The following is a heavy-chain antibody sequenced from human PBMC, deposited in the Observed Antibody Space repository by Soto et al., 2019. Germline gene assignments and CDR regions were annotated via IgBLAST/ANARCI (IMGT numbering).Heavy chain of an antibody. V-gene: IGHV3-74*01. J-gene: IGHJ4*02. CDR2: INGDGSGT. CDR1: GFTFSGSW. D-gene: IGHD3-10*01. CDR3: ARGIFGSGTANDY. Sequence: EVQLVESGGGLVQPGGSLRLSCAASGFTFSGSWMHWVRQAPGKGLVWVSRINGDGSGTSYADFEKGRFTISRDDAKNTLFLQMNGLRAEDTAVYYCARGIFGSGTANDYWGQGTLVTVSS.